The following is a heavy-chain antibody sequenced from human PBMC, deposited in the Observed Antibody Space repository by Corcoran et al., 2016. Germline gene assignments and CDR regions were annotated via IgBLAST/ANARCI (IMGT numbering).Heavy chain of an antibody. CDR1: GYTFTSYG. V-gene: IGHV1-18*01. CDR3: ASDPVYTMIVVVPYYYYYGMDV. Sequence: QVQLVQSGAEVKKPGASVKVSCKASGYTFTSYGISWVRQAPGQGLEWMGWISAYNGNTNYAQKLQGRVTMTTDTSTSTAYMELRSLISDDTAVYYCASDPVYTMIVVVPYYYYYGMDVWGQGTPVTVSS. J-gene: IGHJ6*02. D-gene: IGHD3-22*01. CDR2: ISAYNGNT.